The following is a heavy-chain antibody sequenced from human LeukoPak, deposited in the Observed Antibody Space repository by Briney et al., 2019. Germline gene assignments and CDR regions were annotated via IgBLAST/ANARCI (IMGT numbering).Heavy chain of an antibody. V-gene: IGHV3-30*01. D-gene: IGHD2-21*01. CDR2: ISYDGSNK. CDR3: ASASGILVNWFDP. Sequence: PGRSLRFSCAASGFTFSSYAMHWVRQAPGKGLEWVAVISYDGSNKYYADSVKGRFTISRDNSKNTLYLQMNSLRAEDTAVYYGASASGILVNWFDPWGQGTLVTVSS. CDR1: GFTFSSYA. J-gene: IGHJ5*02.